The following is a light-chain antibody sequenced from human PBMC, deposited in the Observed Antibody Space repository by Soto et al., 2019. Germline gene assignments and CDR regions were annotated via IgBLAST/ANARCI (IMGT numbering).Light chain of an antibody. J-gene: IGKJ1*01. CDR3: QQSYRT. CDR1: QSISSY. CDR2: AAS. V-gene: IGKV1-39*01. Sequence: SSLSASVGDRVTITCRASQSISSYLNWYQQKPGKAPKLLIYAASSLQSGVPSRFSGSGSGTDFTLTISSLQPEDFATYYCQQSYRTFGQGTKVDIK.